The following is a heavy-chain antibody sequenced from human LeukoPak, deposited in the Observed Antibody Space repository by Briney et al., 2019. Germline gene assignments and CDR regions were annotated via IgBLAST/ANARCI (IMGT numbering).Heavy chain of an antibody. D-gene: IGHD2-2*01. CDR1: GGSFSGYY. CDR3: ASARGDIVVVPAAIHLYFDY. V-gene: IGHV4-34*01. CDR2: INHSGST. J-gene: IGHJ4*02. Sequence: SETLSLTCAVYGGSFSGYYWSWIRQPAGKGLEWIGEINHSGSTNYNPSLKSRVTISVDTSKNQFSLKLSSVTAADTAVYYCASARGDIVVVPAAIHLYFDYWGQGTLVTVSS.